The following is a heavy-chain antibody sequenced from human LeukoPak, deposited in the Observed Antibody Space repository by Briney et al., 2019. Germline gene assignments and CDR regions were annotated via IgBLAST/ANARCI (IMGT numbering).Heavy chain of an antibody. V-gene: IGHV1-18*01. D-gene: IGHD6-19*01. Sequence: GASVKVSCKSSGHTFTSYGINWVRQAPGQGLEWMGWINVYNGNTYYAQKFQGRITMTTDTSTSTAYMDLRSLRSDDTAVYYCASAQEIAVAGSYFDYWGQGTLVTVSS. CDR1: GHTFTSYG. J-gene: IGHJ4*02. CDR2: INVYNGNT. CDR3: ASAQEIAVAGSYFDY.